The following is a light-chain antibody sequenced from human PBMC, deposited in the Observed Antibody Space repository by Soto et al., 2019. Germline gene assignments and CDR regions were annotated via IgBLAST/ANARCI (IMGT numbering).Light chain of an antibody. V-gene: IGLV7-46*01. J-gene: IGLJ3*02. CDR3: LLHYSGGRRV. CDR1: TGAVTSDRY. Sequence: QAVVTQEPSVAVSPGGTVTLTCGSSTGAVTSDRYPYWFQQQPGQVPRALIFDTTNTHSWTPARFSGSLLGDKAALTLSGAQPEDEADYYCLLHYSGGRRVFGGGTNVTVL. CDR2: DTT.